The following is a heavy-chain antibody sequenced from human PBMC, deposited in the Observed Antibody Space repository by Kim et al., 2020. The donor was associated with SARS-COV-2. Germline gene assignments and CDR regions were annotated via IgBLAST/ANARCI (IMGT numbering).Heavy chain of an antibody. J-gene: IGHJ5*02. D-gene: IGHD3-16*01. Sequence: SETLSLTCTVSGGSISSSSYYWGWIRQPPGKGLEWIGSIYYSGSTYYNPSLKSRVTISVDTSKNQFSLKLSYVTAADTAVYYCKGVRSNGGVDWFDPWGQGTLVTVSS. CDR1: GGSISSSSYY. CDR3: KGVRSNGGVDWFDP. CDR2: IYYSGST. V-gene: IGHV4-39*01.